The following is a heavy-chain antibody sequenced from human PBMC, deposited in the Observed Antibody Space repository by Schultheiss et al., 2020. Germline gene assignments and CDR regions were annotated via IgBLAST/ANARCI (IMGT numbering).Heavy chain of an antibody. CDR2: INPNSGGT. J-gene: IGHJ6*02. CDR3: ARVDNWNYQPHGLRTYYYYYGRDV. Sequence: ASVKVSCKASGYTFTGYYMHWVRQAPGQGLEWMGWINPNSGGTNYAQKFQGRVTMTRDTSISTAYMELSRLRSDDTAVYYCARVDNWNYQPHGLRTYYYYYGRDVWGQGTTVTVSS. D-gene: IGHD1-7*01. V-gene: IGHV1-2*02. CDR1: GYTFTGYY.